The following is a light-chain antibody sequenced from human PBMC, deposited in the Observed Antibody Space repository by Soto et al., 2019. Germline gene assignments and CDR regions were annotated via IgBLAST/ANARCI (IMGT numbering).Light chain of an antibody. V-gene: IGKV3-15*01. CDR2: GAF. Sequence: EIVMTQSPATLSVSPGERATLSCRASQSVSSNLAWYQQKPGQAHRLLIYGAFTRATGIPARFSGSGSGTEFTLTISSLQSEDFAVYYCQQYNNWPPWTFGQGTKVAIK. CDR3: QQYNNWPPWT. J-gene: IGKJ1*01. CDR1: QSVSSN.